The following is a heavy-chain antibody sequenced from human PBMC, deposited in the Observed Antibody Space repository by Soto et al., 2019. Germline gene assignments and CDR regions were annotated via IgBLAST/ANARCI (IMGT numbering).Heavy chain of an antibody. Sequence: LRLSCAASGFTFSSHWMSWVRQAPGKGLEWVANIKQDGSEKYYVDSVKGRFTISRDNAKNSLYLQMNSLRAEDTAVYYCAREVVGATDYWGQGTLVTVSS. CDR3: AREVVGATDY. CDR1: GFTFSSHW. CDR2: IKQDGSEK. V-gene: IGHV3-7*03. J-gene: IGHJ4*02. D-gene: IGHD1-26*01.